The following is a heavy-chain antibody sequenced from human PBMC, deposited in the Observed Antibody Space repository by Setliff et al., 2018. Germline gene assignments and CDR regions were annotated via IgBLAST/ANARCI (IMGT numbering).Heavy chain of an antibody. CDR2: IFYGGST. D-gene: IGHD3-3*01. CDR3: ARTDDYYNFYAY. Sequence: SETLSLTCTVSGASISSSSYYWARIRQPPGRGPELIGSIFYGGSTYYNPSLRSRVTISIDASKNQFSLKLDSVTAADTAVYYCARTDDYYNFYAYWGQGTLVTVSS. V-gene: IGHV4-39*07. J-gene: IGHJ4*02. CDR1: GASISSSSYY.